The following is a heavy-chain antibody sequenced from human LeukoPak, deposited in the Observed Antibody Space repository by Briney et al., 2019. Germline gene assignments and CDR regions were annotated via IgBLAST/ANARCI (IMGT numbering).Heavy chain of an antibody. CDR3: ARGFRYYDSSGLFDP. CDR2: FNPNSGGT. Sequence: ASVKVSCKASGYTFTGYYMHWVRQAPGQGLEWMGWFNPNSGGTNYAQKFQGRVTMTRDTSISTAYMELSRLRSDDTAVYYCARGFRYYDSSGLFDPWGQGTLVTVSS. CDR1: GYTFTGYY. J-gene: IGHJ5*02. D-gene: IGHD3-22*01. V-gene: IGHV1-2*02.